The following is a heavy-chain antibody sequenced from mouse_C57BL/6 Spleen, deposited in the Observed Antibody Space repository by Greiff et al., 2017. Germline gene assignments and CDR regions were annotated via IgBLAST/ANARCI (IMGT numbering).Heavy chain of an antibody. CDR2: INYDGSST. J-gene: IGHJ2*01. D-gene: IGHD2-1*01. CDR3: AREGNYVYEY. CDR1: GFTFSDYY. V-gene: IGHV5-16*01. Sequence: EVKLVESEGGLVQPGSSMKLSCTASGFTFSDYYMAWVRQVPEKGLEWVANINYDGSSTYYLDSLKSRFIISRDNAKNILYLQMSSLKSEDTATYYCAREGNYVYEYWGQGTTLTVSS.